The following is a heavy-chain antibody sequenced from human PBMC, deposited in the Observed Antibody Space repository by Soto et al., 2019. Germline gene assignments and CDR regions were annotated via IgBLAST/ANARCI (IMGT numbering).Heavy chain of an antibody. CDR2: IIPIFGTA. D-gene: IGHD3-22*01. V-gene: IGHV1-69*06. CDR3: ARETYYYDSSGYYGMDV. J-gene: IGHJ6*02. CDR1: GGTFSSYA. Sequence: QVQLVQSGAEVKKPGSSVKVSCKASGGTFSSYAISWVRQAPGQGLEWMGGIIPIFGTANYAQKFQGRVTITADKSTSTAYMGLSSLRSEDTAVYYCARETYYYDSSGYYGMDVWGQGTTVTVSS.